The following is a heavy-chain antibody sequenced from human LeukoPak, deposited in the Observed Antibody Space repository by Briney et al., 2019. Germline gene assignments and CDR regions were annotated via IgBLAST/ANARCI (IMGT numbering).Heavy chain of an antibody. D-gene: IGHD2-15*01. CDR1: GFTFSSYA. V-gene: IGHV3-23*01. J-gene: IGHJ6*03. Sequence: GGSLRLSCAASGFTFSSYAMSWVRQAPGKGLEWVSAISGSGGSTYYADSVKGRFTISRDNSKNTLYLQMNSLRAEDTAVYYCAKTKPPCSGGSCYFYYYYMDVWGKETTVTISS. CDR3: AKTKPPCSGGSCYFYYYYMDV. CDR2: ISGSGGST.